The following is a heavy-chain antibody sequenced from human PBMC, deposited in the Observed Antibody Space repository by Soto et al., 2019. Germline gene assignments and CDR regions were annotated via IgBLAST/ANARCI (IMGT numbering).Heavy chain of an antibody. J-gene: IGHJ6*02. CDR3: ARDREQPHVVYYYYGMDV. Sequence: GGSLRLSCAASGFTFSSYGMHWVRQAPGKGLEWVAVIWYDGSNKYYADSVKGRFTISRDNSKNTLYLQMNSLRAEDTAVYYCARDREQPHVVYYYYGMDVWGQGTTVTVSS. D-gene: IGHD1-26*01. CDR2: IWYDGSNK. V-gene: IGHV3-33*01. CDR1: GFTFSSYG.